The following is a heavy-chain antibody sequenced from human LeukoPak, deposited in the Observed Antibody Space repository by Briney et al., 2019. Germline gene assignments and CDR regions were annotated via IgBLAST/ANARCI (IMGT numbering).Heavy chain of an antibody. CDR1: RYTLTELS. CDR3: ATDVLDSGYGGGNY. V-gene: IGHV1-24*01. CDR2: FDPEDGET. D-gene: IGHD5-12*01. Sequence: ASVKVSCKVSRYTLTELSMHWVRQAPGKGLEWMGGFDPEDGETIYAQKFQGRVTMTEDTSTDTAYMELSSLRSEDTAVYYCATDVLDSGYGGGNYWGQGTLVTVSS. J-gene: IGHJ4*02.